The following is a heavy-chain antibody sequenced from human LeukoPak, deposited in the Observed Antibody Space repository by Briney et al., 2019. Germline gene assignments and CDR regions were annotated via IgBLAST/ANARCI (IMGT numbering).Heavy chain of an antibody. J-gene: IGHJ4*02. V-gene: IGHV3-48*01. CDR3: ARDGFRYYYDSSGYYFDY. Sequence: GGSLRLSCAASGFTFSSYSMNWVRQAPGKGLEWVSYISSSSSTIYYADSVKGRFTISRDNAKNSLYLQMNSLRAEDTAVYYCARDGFRYYYDSSGYYFDYWGQGTLVTVSS. D-gene: IGHD3-22*01. CDR1: GFTFSSYS. CDR2: ISSSSSTI.